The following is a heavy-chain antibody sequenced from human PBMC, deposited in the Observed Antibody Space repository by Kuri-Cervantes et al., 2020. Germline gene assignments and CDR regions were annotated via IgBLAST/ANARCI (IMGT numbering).Heavy chain of an antibody. D-gene: IGHD6-19*01. J-gene: IGHJ6*02. CDR2: IYSGGST. Sequence: GESLKISCAASGFTVSSNYMSWVRQAPGKGLGWVSVIYSGGSTYYADSVKGRFTISRDNSKNTLYLQMNSLRAEDTAVYYCARDYSSGWYGVDVWGQGTTVTVSS. CDR3: ARDYSSGWYGVDV. CDR1: GFTVSSNY. V-gene: IGHV3-66*01.